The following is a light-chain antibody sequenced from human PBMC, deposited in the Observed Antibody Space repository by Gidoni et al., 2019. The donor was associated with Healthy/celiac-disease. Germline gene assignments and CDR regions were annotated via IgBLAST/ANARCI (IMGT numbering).Light chain of an antibody. CDR2: KAS. CDR3: QQYNSYPFT. Sequence: IQMTQPPSTLSASVGDRVTITCRASQSISSWLAWYQQKPGKAPKLLIYKASSLESGVPSRFSGSGSGTEFTLTISSLQPDDFATYYCQQYNSYPFTFGPGTKVDIK. V-gene: IGKV1-5*03. CDR1: QSISSW. J-gene: IGKJ3*01.